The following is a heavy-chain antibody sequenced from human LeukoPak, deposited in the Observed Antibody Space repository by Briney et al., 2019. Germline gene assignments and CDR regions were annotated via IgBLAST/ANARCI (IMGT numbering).Heavy chain of an antibody. CDR3: AKDSVNTAMVTLFDY. J-gene: IGHJ4*02. V-gene: IGHV3-23*01. CDR1: GFTFSSYA. D-gene: IGHD5-18*01. CDR2: ISGSGGST. Sequence: GGSLRLSCAASGFTFSSYAMSWVRHAPGKGGAGLSAISGSGGSTYYADSVKGRFTIYRDNSKNTLYLQMHSLRAEDTAVYYCAKDSVNTAMVTLFDYWGQGTLVTVSS.